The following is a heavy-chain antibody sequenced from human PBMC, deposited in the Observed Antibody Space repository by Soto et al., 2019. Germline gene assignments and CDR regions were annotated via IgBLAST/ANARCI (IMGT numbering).Heavy chain of an antibody. CDR3: ARSSRSYFDY. CDR1: GGSISRSGYF. J-gene: IGHJ4*02. Sequence: SETLSLTCTVSGGSISRSGYFWSWIRQHPGKGLEWIGYIYDSGSTYYDPSLKSRVSLSVDTSKNQFSLNLTSVTAADTAMYYCARSSRSYFDYWGQGTLVTVSS. V-gene: IGHV4-31*03. CDR2: IYDSGST.